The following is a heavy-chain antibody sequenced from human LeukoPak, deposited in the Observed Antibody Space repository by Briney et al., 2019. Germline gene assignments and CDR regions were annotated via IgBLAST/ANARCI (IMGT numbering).Heavy chain of an antibody. J-gene: IGHJ4*02. Sequence: GGSLRLSCAASGFTFSSYSMNWVRQAPGKGLEYVSAISSNGGSTYYANSVKGRFTISRDNSKNTLYLQMGSLRAEDMAVYYCARDSTVTGADYWGQGTLVTVSS. D-gene: IGHD4-17*01. CDR2: ISSNGGST. CDR3: ARDSTVTGADY. V-gene: IGHV3-64*01. CDR1: GFTFSSYS.